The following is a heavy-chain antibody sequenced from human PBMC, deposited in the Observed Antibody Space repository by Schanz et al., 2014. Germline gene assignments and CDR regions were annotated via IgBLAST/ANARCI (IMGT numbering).Heavy chain of an antibody. V-gene: IGHV1-69*02. D-gene: IGHD6-19*01. CDR2: IMPLRGIG. CDR3: TRLRRADPNGFDV. CDR1: GATFSKYN. Sequence: QVQLVQSGPEVKKPGSSVKASCQAFGATFSKYNIMWVRQVPGQGLEWLGRIMPLRGIGNNAWKFQDRLTITADKAMNITYMELSSLGTEDTAVYYCTRLRRADPNGFDVWGQGTTVTVS. J-gene: IGHJ6*02.